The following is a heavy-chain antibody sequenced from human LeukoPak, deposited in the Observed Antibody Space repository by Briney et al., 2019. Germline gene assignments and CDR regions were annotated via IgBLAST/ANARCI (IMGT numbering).Heavy chain of an antibody. CDR2: IKQDGSEK. J-gene: IGHJ5*02. CDR1: GFTFSSYW. Sequence: PGGSLRLSCAASGFTFSSYWMSWVRQAPGKGLEWVANIKQDGSEKYYVDSVKGRFTITRDNAKNSLYLQMNSPRAEDTAVYYCARVGGLPAATVRWFDPWGQGTLVTVSS. D-gene: IGHD2-2*01. CDR3: ARVGGLPAATVRWFDP. V-gene: IGHV3-7*01.